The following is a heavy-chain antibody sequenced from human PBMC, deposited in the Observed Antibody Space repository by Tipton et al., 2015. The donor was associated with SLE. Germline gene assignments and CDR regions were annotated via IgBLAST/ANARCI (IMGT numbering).Heavy chain of an antibody. Sequence: GSLRLSCAASGFTFSDYSMNWVRQAPGKGLEWVSHISLSSTTIYCTDSVKGRFTVSRDNAKNSLYLQMNDLRVEDTAVYFCARRSLPTTAVVDDYMDVWGKGTTVTVSS. CDR1: GFTFSDYS. CDR3: ARRSLPTTAVVDDYMDV. D-gene: IGHD2-8*02. CDR2: ISLSSTTI. V-gene: IGHV3-48*01. J-gene: IGHJ6*03.